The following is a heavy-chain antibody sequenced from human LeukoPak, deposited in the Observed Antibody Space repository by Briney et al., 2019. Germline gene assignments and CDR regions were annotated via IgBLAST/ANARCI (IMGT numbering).Heavy chain of an antibody. CDR3: ARARGSYAFDI. D-gene: IGHD3-10*01. Sequence: LRLSRAASGFTFSAYYMGRIRQSPSKGLGWVSYISSSDHSAYYADSMKGRFTISRDNAKNSLYLQMNSLRVEDTAVYYCARARGSYAFDIWGQGTMVTVSS. CDR1: GFTFSAYY. V-gene: IGHV3-11*01. J-gene: IGHJ3*02. CDR2: ISSSDHSA.